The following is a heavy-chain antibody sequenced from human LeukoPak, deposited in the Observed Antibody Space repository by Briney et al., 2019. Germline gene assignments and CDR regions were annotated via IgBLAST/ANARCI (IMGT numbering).Heavy chain of an antibody. CDR3: AKVEYGSGSPVDY. V-gene: IGHV3-48*01. CDR2: ISSSSSTI. D-gene: IGHD3-10*01. J-gene: IGHJ4*02. CDR1: GFTFSSYS. Sequence: GGSLRLSCAASGFTFSSYSMNWVRQAPGKGLEWVSYISSSSSTIYYADSVKGRFTISRDNAKNSLYLQMNSLRAEDTAVYYCAKVEYGSGSPVDYWGQGTLVTVSS.